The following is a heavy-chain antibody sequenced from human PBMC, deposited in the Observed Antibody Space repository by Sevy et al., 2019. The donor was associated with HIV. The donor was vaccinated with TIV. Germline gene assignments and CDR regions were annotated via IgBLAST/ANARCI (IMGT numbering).Heavy chain of an antibody. CDR2: INQDGGAK. D-gene: IGHD3-3*01. CDR1: GFTLSTTW. Sequence: GGSLRLSCAASGFTLSTTWMTWVRQAPGKGLEWVANINQDGGAKYYVDSVKGRFTISRDNTKNSLYVQMRSLRVEDTAVYYCTTSFGVIAGDDFDYWGQGTLVTVSS. CDR3: TTSFGVIAGDDFDY. V-gene: IGHV3-7*01. J-gene: IGHJ4*01.